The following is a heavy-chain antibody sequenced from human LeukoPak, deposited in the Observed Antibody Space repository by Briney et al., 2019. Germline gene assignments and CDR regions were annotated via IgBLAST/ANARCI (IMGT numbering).Heavy chain of an antibody. CDR1: GGTFSSYA. J-gene: IGHJ5*02. D-gene: IGHD4-17*01. CDR2: ISAYNGNT. Sequence: ASVKVSCKASGGTFSSYAISWVRQAPGQGLEWMGWISAYNGNTNYAQKLQGRVTMTTDTSTSTAYMELRSLRSDDTAVYYCARDTVDYGDYAWFDPWGQGTLVTVSS. CDR3: ARDTVDYGDYAWFDP. V-gene: IGHV1-18*01.